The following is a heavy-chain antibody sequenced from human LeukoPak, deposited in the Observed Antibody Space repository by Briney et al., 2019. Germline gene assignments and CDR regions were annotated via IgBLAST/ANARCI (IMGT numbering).Heavy chain of an antibody. D-gene: IGHD2-21*02. J-gene: IGHJ3*02. V-gene: IGHV1-69*01. Sequence: SVKVSCKASGGTFSSSAISWVRQAPGQGLEWMGGIIPIFGTANYAQKFQGRVTITADESTSTAYMELSSLRSEDTAVYYCARDKVGTAIAFDIWGQGTMVTVSS. CDR3: ARDKVGTAIAFDI. CDR2: IIPIFGTA. CDR1: GGTFSSSA.